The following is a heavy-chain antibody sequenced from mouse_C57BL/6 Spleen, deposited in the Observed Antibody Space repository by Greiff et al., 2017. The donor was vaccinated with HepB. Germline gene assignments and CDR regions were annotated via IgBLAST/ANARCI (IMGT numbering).Heavy chain of an antibody. D-gene: IGHD1-1*01. J-gene: IGHJ4*01. CDR1: GYTFTSYW. V-gene: IGHV1-53*01. CDR2: INPSNGGT. CDR3: VRSRFYRYGSSFYYAMDY. Sequence: QVQLQQPGTELVKPGASVKLSCKASGYTFTSYWMHWVKQRPGQGLEWIGNINPSNGGTNYNEKFKSKATLTVDKSSSTAYMQLSSLTSEDSAVYYCVRSRFYRYGSSFYYAMDYWGQGTSVTVSS.